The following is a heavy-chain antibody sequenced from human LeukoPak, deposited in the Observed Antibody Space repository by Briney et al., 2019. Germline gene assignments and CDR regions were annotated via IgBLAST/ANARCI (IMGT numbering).Heavy chain of an antibody. D-gene: IGHD6-13*01. V-gene: IGHV1-2*02. CDR1: GYTFTSYG. Sequence: ASVKVSCKASGYTFTSYGISWVRQAPGQGLEWMGWINPNSGGTNYAQKFRGRVTMTRDTSISTAYMELSRLRSDDTAVYYCAILPGYSSSSVDYWGQGTLVTVSS. J-gene: IGHJ4*02. CDR2: INPNSGGT. CDR3: AILPGYSSSSVDY.